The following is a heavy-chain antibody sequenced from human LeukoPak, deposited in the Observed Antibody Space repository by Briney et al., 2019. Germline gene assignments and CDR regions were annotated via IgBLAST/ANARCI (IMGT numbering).Heavy chain of an antibody. D-gene: IGHD1-26*01. CDR3: AKDPNPPALIVGATIGGDAFDI. CDR1: GFTFSSYA. J-gene: IGHJ3*02. CDR2: ISGSGGST. V-gene: IGHV3-23*01. Sequence: GGSLRLSCAASGFTFSSYAMSWVRHAPGKGLELVSAISGSGGSTYYADSVKGRSTISRDNSKNTLYLQMNSLRAEDTAVYYCAKDPNPPALIVGATIGGDAFDIWGQGTMVTVSS.